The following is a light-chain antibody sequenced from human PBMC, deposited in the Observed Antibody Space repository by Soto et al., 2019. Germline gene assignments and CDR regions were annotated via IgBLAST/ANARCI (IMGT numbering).Light chain of an antibody. CDR3: AAWDDSLSGWV. CDR1: SSNIESNF. CDR2: RNN. J-gene: IGLJ3*02. V-gene: IGLV1-47*01. Sequence: QSVLTQPPSASGTPGQRVTISCSGSSSNIESNFVYWYHQLPGTAPTLLMYRNNQRPSGVPDRFSGSKYGTSASLAISGLRSEDEADYHCAAWDDSLSGWVFGGGTKLTVL.